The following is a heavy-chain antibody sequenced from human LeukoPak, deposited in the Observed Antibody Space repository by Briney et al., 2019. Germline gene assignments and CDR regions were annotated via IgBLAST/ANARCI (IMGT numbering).Heavy chain of an antibody. V-gene: IGHV3-21*01. Sequence: GGSLRLSCAASGFTFSSYSMNWVRQAPGKGLEWISSISSSSSYIYYADSVKGRFTISRDNAKNSLYLQMNSLRAEDTAVYYCARDRRDILTGYYRGNDYWGQGTLVTVSS. CDR3: ARDRRDILTGYYRGNDY. CDR1: GFTFSSYS. J-gene: IGHJ4*02. D-gene: IGHD3-9*01. CDR2: ISSSSSYI.